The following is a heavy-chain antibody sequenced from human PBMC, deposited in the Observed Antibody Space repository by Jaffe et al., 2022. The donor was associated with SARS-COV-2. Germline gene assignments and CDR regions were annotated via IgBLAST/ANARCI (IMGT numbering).Heavy chain of an antibody. V-gene: IGHV3-7*03. Sequence: EVQLVESGGALVQPGGSLRLSCAASGFTFGGYWMSWVRQAPGKGLEWVANIKEDGSQKYYVDSVKGRFTISRDNAKISLYLQMSSLRVEDTAMYYCARDRGWLQHDSWGQGTLVTVSS. CDR3: ARDRGWLQHDS. CDR1: GFTFGGYW. D-gene: IGHD5-12*01. CDR2: IKEDGSQK. J-gene: IGHJ4*02.